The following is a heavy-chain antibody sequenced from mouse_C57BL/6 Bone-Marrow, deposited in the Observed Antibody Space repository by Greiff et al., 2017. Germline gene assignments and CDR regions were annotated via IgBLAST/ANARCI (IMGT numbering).Heavy chain of an antibody. V-gene: IGHV1-39*01. CDR1: GYSFTDYN. Sequence: EVKLQESGPELVKPGASVKISCKASGYSFTDYNMNWVKQSNGKSLEWIGVINPNYGTTSYNQKFKGKATLTVDQSSSTAYMQLNSLTSEDSAVXYCARGGNYRGYFDYWGQGTTLTVSS. D-gene: IGHD2-1*01. J-gene: IGHJ2*01. CDR2: INPNYGTT. CDR3: ARGGNYRGYFDY.